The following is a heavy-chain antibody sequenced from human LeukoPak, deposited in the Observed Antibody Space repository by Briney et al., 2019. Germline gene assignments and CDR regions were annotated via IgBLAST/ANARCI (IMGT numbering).Heavy chain of an antibody. CDR3: ARGVLRFLESGTFFPDYYYYMDV. D-gene: IGHD3-3*01. J-gene: IGHJ6*03. CDR2: MNPNSGNT. V-gene: IGHV1-8*01. Sequence: ASVKVSCKASGYTFTSYDINWVRQATGQGLEWMGWMNPNSGNTGYAQKFQGRVTMTRNTSISTAYMELSSLRSEDMAVYYCARGVLRFLESGTFFPDYYYYMDVWGKGTTVTVSS. CDR1: GYTFTSYD.